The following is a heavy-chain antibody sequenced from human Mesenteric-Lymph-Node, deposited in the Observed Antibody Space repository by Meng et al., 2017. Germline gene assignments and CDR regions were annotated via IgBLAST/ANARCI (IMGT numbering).Heavy chain of an antibody. Sequence: SETLSLTCTVSGGSISSSSYYWGWIRQPPGKGLEWIGSIYYSGSTYYNPSLKSRVTISVDTSKNQFSLKLSSVTAADTAVYYCASYPVGSPAGIWGQGTMVTV. CDR1: GGSISSSSYY. J-gene: IGHJ3*02. CDR3: ASYPVGSPAGI. CDR2: IYYSGST. V-gene: IGHV4-39*07. D-gene: IGHD2-15*01.